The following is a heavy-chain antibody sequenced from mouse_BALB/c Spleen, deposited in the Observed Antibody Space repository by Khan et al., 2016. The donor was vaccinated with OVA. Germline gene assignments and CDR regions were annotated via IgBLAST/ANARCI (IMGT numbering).Heavy chain of an antibody. CDR3: ARWFDGYSSLYAMDY. Sequence: QVQLKQSGPGLVAPSQSLSITCTVSGLSLTSYGVHWVRQPPGKGLEWLVVIWSDGSTNYNSVLKSRLSISKDNYKSQAILKMNSLQTDDTAIYYCARWFDGYSSLYAMDYWGQGTSLTVSS. CDR2: IWSDGST. V-gene: IGHV2-6*02. D-gene: IGHD2-3*01. J-gene: IGHJ4*01. CDR1: GLSLTSYG.